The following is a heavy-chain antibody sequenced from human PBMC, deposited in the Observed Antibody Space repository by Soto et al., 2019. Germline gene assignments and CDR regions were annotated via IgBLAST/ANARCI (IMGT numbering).Heavy chain of an antibody. V-gene: IGHV1-69*02. J-gene: IGHJ6*02. CDR1: GGTFSSYT. D-gene: IGHD2-8*01. CDR3: ARGVSCMDV. CDR2: IIPILGIA. Sequence: QVQLVQSGAEVKKPGSSVKVSCKASGGTFSSYTISWVRQAPGQGLEWMGRIIPILGIANYAQKFQGRVTITADKCTRTAYMELSSLRSEDTAVYYCARGVSCMDVWGQGTTVTVSS.